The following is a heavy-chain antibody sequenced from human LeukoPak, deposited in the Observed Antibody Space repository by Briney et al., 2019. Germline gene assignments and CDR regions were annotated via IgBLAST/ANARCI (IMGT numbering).Heavy chain of an antibody. CDR2: IYYSGST. V-gene: IGHV4-59*01. CDR1: GGSISSYY. CDR3: ARLYYYDTSGPPL. D-gene: IGHD3-22*01. J-gene: IGHJ4*02. Sequence: SEILSLTCTVSGGSISSYYWSWIRQPPGKGLEWIGYIYYSGSTNYNPSLKRRVTISVDTSKNQFSLKLSSVTAADTAMYYCARLYYYDTSGPPLWGQGTLVTVSS.